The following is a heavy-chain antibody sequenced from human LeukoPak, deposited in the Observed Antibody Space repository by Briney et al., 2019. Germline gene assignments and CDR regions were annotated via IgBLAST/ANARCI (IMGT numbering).Heavy chain of an antibody. D-gene: IGHD5-18*01. V-gene: IGHV4-31*03. Sequence: PSETLSLTCTVSGGSISSGGYSWSWIRQHPGKGLEWIGYIYYSGSTYYNPSLKSRVTISVDTSKNQFSLKLSPVTAADTAVYYCARSDTAMVDYWGQGTLVTVSS. CDR3: ARSDTAMVDY. J-gene: IGHJ4*02. CDR2: IYYSGST. CDR1: GGSISSGGYS.